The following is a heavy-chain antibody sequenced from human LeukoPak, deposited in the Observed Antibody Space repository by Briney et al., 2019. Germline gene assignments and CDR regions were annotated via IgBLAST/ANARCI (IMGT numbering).Heavy chain of an antibody. CDR3: AKGRDYGDYEWDY. Sequence: GGSLRLSCAASGFTFSSYGMHWVRQAPGKWLEWVAVISYDGSNKYYADSVKGRFTISRDNSKNTLYLQMNSLRAEDTAVYYCAKGRDYGDYEWDYWGQGTLVTVSS. J-gene: IGHJ4*02. D-gene: IGHD4-17*01. V-gene: IGHV3-30*18. CDR1: GFTFSSYG. CDR2: ISYDGSNK.